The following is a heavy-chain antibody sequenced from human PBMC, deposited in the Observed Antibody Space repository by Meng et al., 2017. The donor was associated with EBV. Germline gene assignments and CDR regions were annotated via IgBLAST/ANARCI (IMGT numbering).Heavy chain of an antibody. D-gene: IGHD3-10*01. V-gene: IGHV1-46*01. J-gene: IGHJ4*02. CDR1: GYTFTSHW. Sequence: QVQLVQSGAEVKKPGASLKVSCKASGYTFTSHWMHWVRQAPGQGLEWMGIINPSDGYTMYEQKFQGRVTVTADRPTATAYMVLRNLRSDDTAVYYCARGTPGRSYSDYWGPGTLVTVSS. CDR2: INPSDGYT. CDR3: ARGTPGRSYSDY.